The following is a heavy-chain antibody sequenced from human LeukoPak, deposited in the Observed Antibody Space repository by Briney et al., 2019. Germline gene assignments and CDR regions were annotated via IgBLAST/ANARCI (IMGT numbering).Heavy chain of an antibody. CDR3: ARGVYDSSGYYPFYFDY. J-gene: IGHJ4*02. V-gene: IGHV4-59*01. CDR2: IYYSGST. Sequence: PSETLSLTCTVSGGSISSYYWSWIRQPPGKGLEWIGYIYYSGSTNYNPSLKSRVTISVDTSKNQFSLKLSSVTAADTAVYYCARGVYDSSGYYPFYFDYWGQGTLVTVSS. D-gene: IGHD3-22*01. CDR1: GGSISSYY.